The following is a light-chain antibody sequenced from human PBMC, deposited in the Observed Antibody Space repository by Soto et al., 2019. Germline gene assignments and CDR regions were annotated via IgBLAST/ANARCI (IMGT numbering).Light chain of an antibody. V-gene: IGLV3-21*02. J-gene: IGLJ1*01. CDR3: QVWDSSSDHV. CDR2: DDS. CDR1: NIGSKS. Sequence: SYELTQPPSVSVAPGQTARITCGGNNIGSKSVHWYQQKPGQAPVLVVYDDSDRPSGTPERFSGSNSGNTATLTISRVEAGDEADYYCQVWDSSSDHVFGTGTKLTVL.